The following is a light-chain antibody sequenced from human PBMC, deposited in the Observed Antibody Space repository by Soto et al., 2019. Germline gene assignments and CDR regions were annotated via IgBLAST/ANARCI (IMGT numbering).Light chain of an antibody. Sequence: QSVLTQPASVSGSPGQSITISCTGTSSDVGGYNYVFWYQQHPGKAPKLMIYDVSNRPSGVSNRFSGSKSGNTASLTISGLQAEDEADYYCSSYTSSSTLAFGGGTKLTVL. CDR3: SSYTSSSTLA. CDR2: DVS. J-gene: IGLJ2*01. V-gene: IGLV2-14*01. CDR1: SSDVGGYNY.